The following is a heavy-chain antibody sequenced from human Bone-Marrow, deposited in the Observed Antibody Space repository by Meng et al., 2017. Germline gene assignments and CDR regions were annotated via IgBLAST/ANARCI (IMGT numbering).Heavy chain of an antibody. J-gene: IGHJ4*02. CDR3: AKGRGFGGTHYSASDN. D-gene: IGHD2-15*01. V-gene: IGHV3-23*01. CDR1: GFTFSNFG. Sequence: GESLKISCAASGFTFSNFGMTWVRQAPGKGLEWVSVISGDGGDTNYADSVKGRFTISRDNSKNTLSLQMNSLGPEDTAVYYCAKGRGFGGTHYSASDNWGQGTLVTVSS. CDR2: ISGDGGDT.